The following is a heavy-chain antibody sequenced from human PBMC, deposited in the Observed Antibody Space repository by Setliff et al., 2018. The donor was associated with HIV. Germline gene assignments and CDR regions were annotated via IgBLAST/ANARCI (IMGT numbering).Heavy chain of an antibody. D-gene: IGHD3-10*01. CDR1: GGTFSSYG. J-gene: IGHJ6*03. Sequence: SVKVSCKASGGTFSSYGVTWVRQAPGQGLEWVGGIMPFFGAPSYGQKFQGRVTITADASTSTVYMVLSGLRSEDTAIYYCARGADGDYYYYMDVWGKGTAVTVSS. V-gene: IGHV1-69*13. CDR3: ARGADGDYYYYMDV. CDR2: IMPFFGAP.